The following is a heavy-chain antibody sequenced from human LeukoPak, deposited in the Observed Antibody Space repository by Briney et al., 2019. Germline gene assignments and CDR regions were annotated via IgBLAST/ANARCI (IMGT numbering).Heavy chain of an antibody. CDR3: ARDLEYLYPGGAFDI. CDR2: INPSGGTT. CDR1: GYIFTSYS. V-gene: IGHV1-46*01. Sequence: GASVKVSCKASGYIFTSYSMYWVRRAPGQGLEWMGIINPSGGTTNYAQKFQGRVTMTRDTSISTAYMELSRLRSDDTAVYYCARDLEYLYPGGAFDIWGQGTMVTVSS. D-gene: IGHD3-16*01. J-gene: IGHJ3*02.